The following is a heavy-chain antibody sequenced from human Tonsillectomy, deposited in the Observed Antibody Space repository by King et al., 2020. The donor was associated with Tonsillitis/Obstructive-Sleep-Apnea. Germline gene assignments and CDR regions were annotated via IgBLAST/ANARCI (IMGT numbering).Heavy chain of an antibody. Sequence: VQLQQWGAGLLRPSETLSLTCAVYGGSFSGYYWSWIRQPPGKGLEWIGEISHSGSISYNPSLKSRVTISLDMSKNQFSLKLTSVTAADTAVYYCARGAQGGYWGQGTLVTVSS. J-gene: IGHJ4*02. CDR3: ARGAQGGY. D-gene: IGHD3-16*01. V-gene: IGHV4-34*01. CDR1: GGSFSGYY. CDR2: ISHSGSI.